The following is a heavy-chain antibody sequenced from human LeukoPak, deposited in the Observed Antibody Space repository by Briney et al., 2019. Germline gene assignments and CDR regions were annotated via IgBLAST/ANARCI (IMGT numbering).Heavy chain of an antibody. J-gene: IGHJ4*02. CDR2: INEDGTGE. CDR3: TRLGSITMMPD. CDR1: GFTFSSFW. V-gene: IGHV3-7*05. D-gene: IGHD3-22*01. Sequence: GGSLRLSCAASGFTFSSFWMSWVRQAPGKGLEWVANINEDGTGEFSVDSVRGRFTISRDNAKKSLYLQMDSLRAEDTAVYYCTRLGSITMMPDWGQGTLVTVSS.